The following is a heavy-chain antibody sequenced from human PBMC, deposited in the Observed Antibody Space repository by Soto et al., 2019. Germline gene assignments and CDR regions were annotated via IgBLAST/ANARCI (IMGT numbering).Heavy chain of an antibody. CDR1: GYSISSGYY. Sequence: PSETLSLTCAVSGYSISSGYYWGWLRPPPGKGLEWIGGIYHSGNTYYYNPSRKSRVTISIVTSKNQFSLKLRSVSAADTAVYYCASLGFPGIAVAGNFDYGGQGSMVTVSS. D-gene: IGHD6-19*01. V-gene: IGHV4-38-2*01. CDR2: IYHSGNTY. J-gene: IGHJ4*02. CDR3: ASLGFPGIAVAGNFDY.